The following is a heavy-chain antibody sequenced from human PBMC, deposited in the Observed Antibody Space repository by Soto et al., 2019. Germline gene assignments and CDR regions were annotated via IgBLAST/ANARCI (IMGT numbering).Heavy chain of an antibody. CDR3: TRGGSLYWYFDL. J-gene: IGHJ2*01. Sequence: ASVKVSCKGSGYTFTSYAMHWVRQAPGQRLEWMGWINAGNGNTKYSQKFQGRVTITRDTSASTAYMELSSLRSEDTAVYYCTRGGSLYWYFDLWGRGTLVTVSS. CDR1: GYTFTSYA. CDR2: INAGNGNT. D-gene: IGHD1-26*01. V-gene: IGHV1-3*01.